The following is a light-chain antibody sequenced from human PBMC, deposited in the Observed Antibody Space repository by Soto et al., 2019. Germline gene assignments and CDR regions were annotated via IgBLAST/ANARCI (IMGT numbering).Light chain of an antibody. CDR3: QQYDNLILT. CDR2: DAS. V-gene: IGKV1-33*01. Sequence: DIQMTQSPSSLSASVGDRVTITCQASQDISNYLNLYQQKPGKAPKLLIYDASNLESGVPSRFNGSGSGTHFTFTIRSLQPADFETYFCQQYDNLILTFGGGTKVEIK. CDR1: QDISNY. J-gene: IGKJ4*01.